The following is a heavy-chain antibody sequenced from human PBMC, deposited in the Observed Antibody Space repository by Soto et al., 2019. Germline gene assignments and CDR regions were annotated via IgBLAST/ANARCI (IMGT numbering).Heavy chain of an antibody. CDR2: ILNDGSNR. CDR1: GFTFSNYG. Sequence: QVQLVESGGGVVQPGRSLRLSCAASGFTFSNYGMHWVRQAPGKGLEWVAVILNDGSNRYHADSVKDRFTSSRDNSKNMLYLQMNSLRAEDTAVYYCARDDEYSGNGMDVGGQGTTVTVS. J-gene: IGHJ6*02. V-gene: IGHV3-33*01. CDR3: ARDDEYSGNGMDV. D-gene: IGHD3-10*01.